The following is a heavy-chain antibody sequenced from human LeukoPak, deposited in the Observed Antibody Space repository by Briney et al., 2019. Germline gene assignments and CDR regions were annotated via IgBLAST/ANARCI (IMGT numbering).Heavy chain of an antibody. J-gene: IGHJ4*02. Sequence: SETLSLTCTVSGGSISSSSYYWGWIRQPPGKGLEWIGSIYYSGSTYYNPSLKSRVTISVDTSKNQFSLKLSSVTAADTAVYYCARLGLEVVPAAIDYWGQGTLVPVSS. CDR1: GGSISSSSYY. CDR3: ARLGLEVVPAAIDY. D-gene: IGHD2-2*01. V-gene: IGHV4-39*01. CDR2: IYYSGST.